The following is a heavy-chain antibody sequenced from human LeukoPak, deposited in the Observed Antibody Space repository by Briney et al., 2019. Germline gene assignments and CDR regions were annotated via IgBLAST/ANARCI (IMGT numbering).Heavy chain of an antibody. V-gene: IGHV3-21*01. CDR3: ARGVDFWSGYYLTSDDYYMDV. CDR2: ISSSSNYI. Sequence: PGGSLRLSCAVSGFIFRNYAMSWVREAPGKGLEWVSSISSSSNYIYYADSVKGRFTISRDSAKNSVYLQMNSLRAEDTAVYYCARGVDFWSGYYLTSDDYYMDVWGKGTTVTVSS. J-gene: IGHJ6*03. CDR1: GFIFRNYA. D-gene: IGHD3-3*01.